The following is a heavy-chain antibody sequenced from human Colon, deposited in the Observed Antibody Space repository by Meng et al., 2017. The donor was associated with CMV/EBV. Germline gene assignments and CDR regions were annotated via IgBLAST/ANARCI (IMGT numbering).Heavy chain of an antibody. V-gene: IGHV3-21*06. J-gene: IGHJ4*02. CDR3: ARDPILAAPDYFDY. Sequence: GGSLRLSCEASGFTSSSHTIHWVRQAPGKGLEWVSSISSSGSYIHYADSLKGRFTVSRDNVKNSVNLQMNGLTVEDTAVYYCARDPILAAPDYFDYWGQGTVVTVSS. CDR1: GFTSSSHT. CDR2: ISSSGSYI. D-gene: IGHD6-13*01.